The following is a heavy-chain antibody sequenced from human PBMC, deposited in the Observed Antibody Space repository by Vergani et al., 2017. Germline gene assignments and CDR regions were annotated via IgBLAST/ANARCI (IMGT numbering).Heavy chain of an antibody. V-gene: IGHV4-31*03. J-gene: IGHJ5*02. Sequence: QVQLQESGPGLVKPSQTLSLTCTVPGGSISSGGYYWSWIRQPPGKGLEGIGYIYYSGRTYYNPSLKSRVTISVDTSKNQFSLKLSSVTAANTTVDYCARGVVVVAATTPDWFDPWDRGTLVTVSS. CDR1: GGSISSGGYY. D-gene: IGHD2-15*01. CDR3: ARGVVVVAATTPDWFDP. CDR2: IYYSGRT.